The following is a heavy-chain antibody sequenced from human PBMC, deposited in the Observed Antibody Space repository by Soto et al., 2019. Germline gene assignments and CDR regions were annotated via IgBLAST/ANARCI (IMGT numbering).Heavy chain of an antibody. V-gene: IGHV4-59*01. J-gene: IGHJ4*02. CDR1: AASFSKYY. D-gene: IGHD3-16*01. CDR3: ASVTFGGVVLAH. CDR2: IYFNGNT. Sequence: SETLSLTCTVSAASFSKYYWSWIRQPPGKGLEWIGYIYFNGNTNYNPSLKRRVTISIDTSKKQISLNLTSVTDADTAVYYCASVTFGGVVLAHWGQGTLGTVS.